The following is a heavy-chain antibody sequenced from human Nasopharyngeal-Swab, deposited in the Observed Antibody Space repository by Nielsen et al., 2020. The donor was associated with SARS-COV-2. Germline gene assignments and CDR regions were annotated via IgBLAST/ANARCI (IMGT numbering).Heavy chain of an antibody. CDR3: ARDGAAGRGSYYFDY. V-gene: IGHV3-66*02. D-gene: IGHD6-13*01. Sequence: GGSLRLSCAASGFTFSDYYMSWVRQAPGKGLEWVSVIYSGGSTYYADSVKGRFTISRDNSKNTLYLQMNSLRAEDTAVYYCARDGAAGRGSYYFDYWGQGTLVTVSS. CDR1: GFTFSDYY. CDR2: IYSGGST. J-gene: IGHJ4*02.